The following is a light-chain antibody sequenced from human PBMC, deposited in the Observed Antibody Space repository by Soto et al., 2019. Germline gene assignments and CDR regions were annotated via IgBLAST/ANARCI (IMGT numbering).Light chain of an antibody. Sequence: QSALTQPASVSGSPGQSITISCTGTSSDVGGYIYVSWFQHHPGKAPKLMIYELSNRPSGVSNRFSGSRSDNTASLTISGLQAEDEAIYYCSSYSTATQGVLFGGGTQLTVL. CDR1: SSDVGGYIY. CDR3: SSYSTATQGVL. CDR2: ELS. V-gene: IGLV2-14*01. J-gene: IGLJ2*01.